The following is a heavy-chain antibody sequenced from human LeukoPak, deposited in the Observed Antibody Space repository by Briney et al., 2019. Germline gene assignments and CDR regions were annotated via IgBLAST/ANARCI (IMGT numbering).Heavy chain of an antibody. CDR3: ARAAQNWNNAPYFDF. V-gene: IGHV4-31*03. J-gene: IGHJ4*02. Sequence: SETLSLTCTVSGGSVSSGHYCWSWIRQHPGKGLEWIGYIYSSGTTYYNPSLKSRLTISVDTSKNQFSLKLSSVTAADTAVYYCARAAQNWNNAPYFDFWGQETLVTVSS. CDR1: GGSVSSGHYC. CDR2: IYSSGTT. D-gene: IGHD1/OR15-1a*01.